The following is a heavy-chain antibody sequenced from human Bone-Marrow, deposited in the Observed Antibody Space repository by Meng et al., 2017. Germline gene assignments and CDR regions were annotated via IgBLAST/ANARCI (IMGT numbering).Heavy chain of an antibody. D-gene: IGHD3-16*01. CDR2: ISAYNGNK. CDR3: ARDQDYVDY. CDR1: GYCFTSYG. J-gene: IGHJ4*02. V-gene: IGHV1-18*01. Sequence: QVLLVTSGAEVTTPRASVKVACKASGYCFTSYGLSWVRQAPGQGLERMGWISAYNGNKNYAQKLEGRVNMTTDTSTSSAYMELRSLRSDDTAVYYCARDQDYVDYWGQGTLVTVSS.